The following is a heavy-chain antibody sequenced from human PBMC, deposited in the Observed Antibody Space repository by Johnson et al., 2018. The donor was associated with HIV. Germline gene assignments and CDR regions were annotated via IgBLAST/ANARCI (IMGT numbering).Heavy chain of an antibody. J-gene: IGHJ3*02. CDR1: GFTVSSNY. CDR3: AREPTSGYIKDAFDI. CDR2: IYSGGST. V-gene: IGHV3-66*02. Sequence: VQLVESGGGVVRPGGSLRLSCAASGFTVSSNYMSWVRQAPGKGLAWVSVIYSGGSTYYADSVKGRFTISRDNSKNTLYLQMNSLRAEDTAVYYCAREPTSGYIKDAFDIWGQGTMVTVSS. D-gene: IGHD3-22*01.